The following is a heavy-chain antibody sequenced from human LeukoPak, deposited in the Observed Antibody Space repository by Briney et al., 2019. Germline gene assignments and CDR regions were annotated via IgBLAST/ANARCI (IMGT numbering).Heavy chain of an antibody. V-gene: IGHV3-23*01. CDR3: AKAGFGWIVNWFDP. CDR2: ISGVGGTT. CDR1: GFTFSDYA. Sequence: PGGFLRLSCLASGFTFSDYAMSWVRQAPGKGLEWVSAISGVGGTTYYADSVKGRFTISRDNSKNTLYLQMNSLRAEDTAIYYCAKAGFGWIVNWFDPWGQGTLVAVSS. J-gene: IGHJ5*02. D-gene: IGHD5-12*01.